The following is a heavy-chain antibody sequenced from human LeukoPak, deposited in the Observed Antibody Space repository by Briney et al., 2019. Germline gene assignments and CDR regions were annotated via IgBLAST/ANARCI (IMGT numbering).Heavy chain of an antibody. J-gene: IGHJ6*02. D-gene: IGHD3-10*01. Sequence: GGSLRLSCAASGFTFSDYYMSWIRQAPGKGLEWVSYISSSGSTIYYADSVKGRFTISRDNAKNSLYLQMNSLRAEDTAVYYCAREALLLLPYYYYGMDVWGQGTTVTVSS. CDR3: AREALLLLPYYYYGMDV. V-gene: IGHV3-11*01. CDR2: ISSSGSTI. CDR1: GFTFSDYY.